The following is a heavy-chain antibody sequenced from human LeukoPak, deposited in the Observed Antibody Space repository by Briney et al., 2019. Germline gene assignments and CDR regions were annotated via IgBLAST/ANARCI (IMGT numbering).Heavy chain of an antibody. Sequence: ASVKVSCKASGYTFTGYYMHWVRQPPAQGREWMGWINPNSRGTNYAEKFQRRVTMTRETSISTAYMELSRLRSDESAVYYCAREEWSRGLNDWGQGTLVTVSS. CDR1: GYTFTGYY. V-gene: IGHV1-2*02. J-gene: IGHJ4*02. CDR3: AREEWSRGLND. D-gene: IGHD3-3*01. CDR2: INPNSRGT.